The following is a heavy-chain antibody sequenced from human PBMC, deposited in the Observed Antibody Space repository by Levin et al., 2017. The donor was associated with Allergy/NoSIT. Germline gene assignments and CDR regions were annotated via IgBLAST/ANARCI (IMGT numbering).Heavy chain of an antibody. V-gene: IGHV3-74*01. CDR2: INGDGSGT. CDR1: GFTFTSYW. D-gene: IGHD3-16*01. J-gene: IGHJ3*02. CDR3: ARGGSGHGFDI. Sequence: PGGSLRLSCAASGFTFTSYWMHWVRQAPGKGLVWVSRINGDGSGTIYADSVKGRFTISRDNAENTLYLHMSSLRVEDTAVYYCARGGSGHGFDIWGEGSMVTVSS.